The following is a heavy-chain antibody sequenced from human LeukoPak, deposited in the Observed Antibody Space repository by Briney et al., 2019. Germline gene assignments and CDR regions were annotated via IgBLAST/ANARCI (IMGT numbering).Heavy chain of an antibody. CDR3: ARHRMTNNWFDP. Sequence: PSETLSLTCAVYGGSFTDYYWNWIRQPPGKGLEWIGEINHSGITHYNPSLKSRVTISADTSKNQFSLKLNSVTAADTAVYYCARHRMTNNWFDPWGQGTLVTVSS. J-gene: IGHJ5*02. D-gene: IGHD4-11*01. CDR2: INHSGIT. CDR1: GGSFTDYY. V-gene: IGHV4-34*01.